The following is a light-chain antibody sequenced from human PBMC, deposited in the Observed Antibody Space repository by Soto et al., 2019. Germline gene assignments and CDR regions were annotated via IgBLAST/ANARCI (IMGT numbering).Light chain of an antibody. V-gene: IGLV2-14*01. CDR3: TSYASGSSHVV. CDR2: DVN. J-gene: IGLJ2*01. Sequence: QSALTHPASVSGSPGQSITLSCPGTSSAIGGYDYVSWYQRHPGKAPKLIIYDVNNRPSWVSNRFSGSKSGNTASLTISGLQAEDEADYYCTSYASGSSHVVFGGGTKLTVL. CDR1: SSAIGGYDY.